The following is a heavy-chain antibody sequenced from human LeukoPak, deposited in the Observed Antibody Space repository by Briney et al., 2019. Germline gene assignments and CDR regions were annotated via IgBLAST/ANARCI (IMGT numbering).Heavy chain of an antibody. J-gene: IGHJ4*02. Sequence: GDSLRLSCAASGFTFNEYTLNWVRQAPGKGLEWVSSITTTSAYVYYADSVKGRFTISRDNAKNSLYLQMNSLRADDTGVYYCARDIVNGDYVSAYWGQGTLVTVSS. CDR2: ITTTSAYV. CDR3: ARDIVNGDYVSAY. D-gene: IGHD4-17*01. CDR1: GFTFNEYT. V-gene: IGHV3-21*01.